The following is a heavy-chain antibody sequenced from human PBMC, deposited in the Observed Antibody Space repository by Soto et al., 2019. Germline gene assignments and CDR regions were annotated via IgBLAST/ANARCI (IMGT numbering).Heavy chain of an antibody. CDR3: ARDQASYYYYSSGYPSKHYYYGMDV. D-gene: IGHD3-22*01. CDR1: GGSISSSNW. V-gene: IGHV4-4*02. Sequence: SETLSLTCAVSGGSISSSNWWSWVRQPPGKGLEWIGEIYHSGSTNYNPSLKSRVTISVDKSKNQFSLKLSSVTAADTAVYYCARDQASYYYYSSGYPSKHYYYGMDVWGQGTTVTVSS. J-gene: IGHJ6*02. CDR2: IYHSGST.